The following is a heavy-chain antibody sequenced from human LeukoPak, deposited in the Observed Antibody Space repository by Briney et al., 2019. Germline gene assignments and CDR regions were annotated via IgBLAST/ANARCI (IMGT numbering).Heavy chain of an antibody. Sequence: PGGSLRLSCAASGFSFSSYEMNWVRQAPGKGLEWVSYISSSGSIMYSADSVKGRFTISRDNAKNSLYLQMNSLRAGDTAIYYCSGQYSSSSVVDYWGQGTLVTVSS. J-gene: IGHJ4*02. D-gene: IGHD6-6*01. V-gene: IGHV3-48*03. CDR2: ISSSGSIM. CDR1: GFSFSSYE. CDR3: SGQYSSSSVVDY.